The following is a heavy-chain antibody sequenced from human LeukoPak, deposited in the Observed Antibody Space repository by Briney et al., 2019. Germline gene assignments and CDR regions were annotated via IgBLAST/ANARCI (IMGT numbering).Heavy chain of an antibody. CDR1: GGTFSSYA. D-gene: IGHD6-19*01. CDR2: IIPIFGTA. V-gene: IGHV1-69*01. Sequence: SVKVSCKTSGGTFSSYAISWVRQAPGQGLEWMGGIIPIFGTANYAQKFQGRVTITADESTSTAYMELSSLRSEDTAVYYCARGIAVAYPFQHWGQGTLVTVSS. J-gene: IGHJ1*01. CDR3: ARGIAVAYPFQH.